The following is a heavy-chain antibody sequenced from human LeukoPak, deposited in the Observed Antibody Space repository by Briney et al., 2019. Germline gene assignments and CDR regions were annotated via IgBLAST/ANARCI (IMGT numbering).Heavy chain of an antibody. J-gene: IGHJ4*02. D-gene: IGHD5-18*01. V-gene: IGHV4-61*02. CDR2: IYTSGST. Sequence: PSETLSLTCTVTGGSISSCSYYWSWIRQPAGKGLEWIGRIYTSGSTNYNPSLKSRVTISVDTSKNQFSLKLSSVTAADTAVYYCARFPGYSYGPHFDYWGQGTLVTVSS. CDR3: ARFPGYSYGPHFDY. CDR1: GGSISSCSYY.